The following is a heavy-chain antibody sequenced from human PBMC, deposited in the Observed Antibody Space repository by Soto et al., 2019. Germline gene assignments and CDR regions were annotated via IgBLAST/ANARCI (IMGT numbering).Heavy chain of an antibody. D-gene: IGHD3-16*01. Sequence: LSLTCAVYGGSFSGYYWSLIRQPPGKGLEWIGEINHSGSTNYNPSLKSRVTISVDTSKNQFSLKLSSVTAADTAVYYCARLGGYYGMDVWGQGTTVTVSS. CDR3: ARLGGYYGMDV. V-gene: IGHV4-34*01. CDR2: INHSGST. CDR1: GGSFSGYY. J-gene: IGHJ6*02.